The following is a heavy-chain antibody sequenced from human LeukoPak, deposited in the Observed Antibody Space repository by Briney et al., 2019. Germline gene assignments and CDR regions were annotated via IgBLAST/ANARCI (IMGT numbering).Heavy chain of an antibody. CDR2: IYSGGST. Sequence: GGSLRLSCAASGFTVSNNYMTWVRQAPGKGLEWVSIIYSGGSTYYADSVKGRFSISRDNSKNTLYLRMNSLRAEDTAVYYCARDLGGIYAMDVWGQGTTVTVS. D-gene: IGHD3-16*01. J-gene: IGHJ6*02. CDR3: ARDLGGIYAMDV. CDR1: GFTVSNNY. V-gene: IGHV3-66*01.